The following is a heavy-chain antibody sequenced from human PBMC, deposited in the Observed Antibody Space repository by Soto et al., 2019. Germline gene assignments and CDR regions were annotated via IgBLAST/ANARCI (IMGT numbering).Heavy chain of an antibody. V-gene: IGHV4-4*01. CDR3: ARLGPGATTVTTGAAFDV. Sequence: QVQLQESGPGLVKPSGTLSLTCAVSGGSIITSNWWTWVRQPPGKGLEWIGESIHSGTANYNPSLKSIVTISGAHSKHQFSLTPFFVTAADTAILCCARLGPGATTVTTGAAFDVGGQGTMVTVSS. CDR1: GGSIITSNW. CDR2: SIHSGTA. D-gene: IGHD4-17*01. J-gene: IGHJ3*01.